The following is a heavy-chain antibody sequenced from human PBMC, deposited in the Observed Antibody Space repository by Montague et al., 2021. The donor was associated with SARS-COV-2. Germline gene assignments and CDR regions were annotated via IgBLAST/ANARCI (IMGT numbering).Heavy chain of an antibody. CDR1: GFTFTDYT. CDR3: ARVKVGATIDY. CDR2: INWNGGDT. D-gene: IGHD1-26*01. V-gene: IGHV3-20*04. Sequence: SLRLSWAASGFTFTDYTMNWVRQAPGKGLEWVSGINWNGGDTGYADSVKGRFTISRDNAKNSLYLQMNSLRDEDTAFYYCARVKVGATIDYWGQGTLVTVSS. J-gene: IGHJ4*02.